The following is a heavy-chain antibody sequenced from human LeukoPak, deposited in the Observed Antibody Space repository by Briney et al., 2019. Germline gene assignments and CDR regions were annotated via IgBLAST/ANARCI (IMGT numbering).Heavy chain of an antibody. CDR2: ISGSGGST. CDR1: GFTFSSYA. CDR3: ARSQLPHNYYYYGVDV. V-gene: IGHV3-23*01. Sequence: PGGSLRLSCAASGFTFSSYAMSWVRQAPRKGLEWVSAISGSGGSTYYADSVKGRFTISRDNSKNTLFLQMNSLRAEDTAVYYCARSQLPHNYYYYGVDVWGQGTTVTVSS. J-gene: IGHJ6*02. D-gene: IGHD2-2*01.